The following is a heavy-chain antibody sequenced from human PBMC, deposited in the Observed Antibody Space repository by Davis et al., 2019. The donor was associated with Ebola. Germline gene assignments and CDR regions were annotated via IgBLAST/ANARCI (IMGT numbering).Heavy chain of an antibody. CDR1: GYSFTSYW. V-gene: IGHV5-51*01. J-gene: IGHJ3*02. CDR2: IFTGDSDT. D-gene: IGHD2-8*02. Sequence: GGSLRLSCKGSGYSFTSYWIGWVRQMPGKGLEWMGIIFTGDSDTRYGPSFRGQVTISADKSFKTAFLQWSSLKASDTAMYYCATLRRTITGMDDGFDIWGQGTMVTVSS. CDR3: ATLRRTITGMDDGFDI.